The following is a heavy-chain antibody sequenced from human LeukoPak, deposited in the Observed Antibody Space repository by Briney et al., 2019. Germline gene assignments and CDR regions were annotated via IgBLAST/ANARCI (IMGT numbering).Heavy chain of an antibody. CDR2: IYYSGST. CDR1: GGSIGSYY. Sequence: PSETLSLTCTVSGGSIGSYYWSWIRQPPGKGLEWIGYIYYSGSTNYNPSLKSRVTISVDTSKNQFSLKLSSVTAADTAVYYCARGDRDGYNDYWGQGILVTVSS. D-gene: IGHD5-24*01. CDR3: ARGDRDGYNDY. J-gene: IGHJ4*02. V-gene: IGHV4-59*01.